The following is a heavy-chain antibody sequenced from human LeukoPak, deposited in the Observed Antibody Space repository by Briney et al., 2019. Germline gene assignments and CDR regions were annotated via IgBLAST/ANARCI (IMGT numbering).Heavy chain of an antibody. CDR1: GGSFSGYY. V-gene: IGHV4-34*01. Sequence: PSETLSLTCAVYGGSFSGYYWSWIRQPPGKGLEWIGEINHSGSTNYNPSLKSRVTISVDTSKNQFSLKPSSVTAADTAVYYCAREYGDYKADYYYMDVWGKGTTVTVSS. J-gene: IGHJ6*03. D-gene: IGHD4-17*01. CDR3: AREYGDYKADYYYMDV. CDR2: INHSGST.